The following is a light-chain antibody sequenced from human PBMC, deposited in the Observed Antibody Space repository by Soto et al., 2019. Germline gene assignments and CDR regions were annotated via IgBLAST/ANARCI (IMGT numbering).Light chain of an antibody. CDR2: GAS. CDR3: QQYFNWPLTWT. CDR1: QSIRTN. Sequence: DIALTQSPATLSVSAGGTVTLSCRASQSIRTNVAWYQQIPGQAPRLLVYGASTRATGVPARFSGSGSGIEFTLTISSLQSEDSAFYYCQQYFNWPLTWTFGPGTKVQIK. J-gene: IGKJ1*01. V-gene: IGKV3-15*01.